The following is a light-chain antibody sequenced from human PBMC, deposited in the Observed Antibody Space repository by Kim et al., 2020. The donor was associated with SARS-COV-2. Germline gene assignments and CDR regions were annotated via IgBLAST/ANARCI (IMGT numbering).Light chain of an antibody. CDR3: SSYTISNTLVV. J-gene: IGLJ3*02. CDR1: SSDIGGYNY. Sequence: QSITISCTETSSDIGGYNYVSWYQQHPGKAPKLMIYGVTNRPSGVSNRFSGSKSGNTASLTISGLQAEDEADYYCSSYTISNTLVVFGGGTQLTVL. CDR2: GVT. V-gene: IGLV2-14*03.